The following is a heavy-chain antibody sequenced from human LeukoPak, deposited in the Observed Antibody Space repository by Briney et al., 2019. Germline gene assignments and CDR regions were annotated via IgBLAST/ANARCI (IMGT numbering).Heavy chain of an antibody. J-gene: IGHJ6*03. CDR1: GGSISDSH. CDR2: IHTSGGS. D-gene: IGHD4-23*01. V-gene: IGHV4-4*09. CDR3: ARGRSAVVTPDYYYYYCMDV. Sequence: SETLSLTCTVSGGSISDSHWSWIRQPPGKGLEWIGHIHTSGGSNYSPSLKSRVTISLDMSRNQFSLRLSSVTAADTAVYYCARGRSAVVTPDYYYYYCMDVWGKGTTVTVSS.